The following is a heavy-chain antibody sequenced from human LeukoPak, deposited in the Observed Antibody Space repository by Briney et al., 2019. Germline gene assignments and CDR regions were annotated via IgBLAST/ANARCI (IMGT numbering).Heavy chain of an antibody. V-gene: IGHV1-2*02. CDR2: LNPNSGGT. Sequence: ASVKVSCKASGYTFTGYYIHWVRQAPGRGLEWMGWLNPNSGGTNYAQKFQGRVTMTRDTSISTAYMELSRLRSDDTAVYYCARTYLHSSGWYDDAFDIWGQGTMVTVSS. J-gene: IGHJ3*02. CDR3: ARTYLHSSGWYDDAFDI. CDR1: GYTFTGYY. D-gene: IGHD6-19*01.